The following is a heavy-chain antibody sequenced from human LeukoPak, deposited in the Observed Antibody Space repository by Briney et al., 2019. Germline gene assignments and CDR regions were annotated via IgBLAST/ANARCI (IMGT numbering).Heavy chain of an antibody. D-gene: IGHD2-2*01. V-gene: IGHV3-48*04. J-gene: IGHJ5*02. CDR2: ISSSSSTI. CDR1: GFTFSSYS. CDR3: ARGRYCSSTSCSFDP. Sequence: GGSLRLSCAASGFTFSSYSMNWVRQAPGKGLEWVSYISSSSSTIYYADSVKGRFNISRDNAKNSLYLQMNSLRAEDTAVYYCARGRYCSSTSCSFDPWGQGTLVTVSS.